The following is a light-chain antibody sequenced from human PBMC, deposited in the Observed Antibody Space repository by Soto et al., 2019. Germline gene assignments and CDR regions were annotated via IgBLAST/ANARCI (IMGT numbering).Light chain of an antibody. V-gene: IGLV2-14*01. J-gene: IGLJ1*01. CDR3: SSYTSSSTLEV. Sequence: QSALTQHASVSGSPGQSITISCTGTSSDVGGYNYVSWYQQHPGKAPKLMIYEFSNRPSGVSNRFSGSKSGNTASLTISGHQAEDEADYYCSSYTSSSTLEVFGTGTKVTVL. CDR2: EFS. CDR1: SSDVGGYNY.